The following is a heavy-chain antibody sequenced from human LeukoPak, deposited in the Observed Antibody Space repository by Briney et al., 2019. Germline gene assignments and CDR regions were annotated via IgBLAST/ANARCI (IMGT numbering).Heavy chain of an antibody. CDR1: GGSISSSSYY. Sequence: SETLSLTCTVSGGSISSSSYYWGWIRQPPGKGLEWIGSIYYSGSTYYNPSLKSRVTISVDTSKNQFSLKLSSVTAADTAVYYGARDPVAAFDYWGQGTLVAVSS. CDR2: IYYSGST. CDR3: ARDPVAAFDY. V-gene: IGHV4-39*07. D-gene: IGHD6-19*01. J-gene: IGHJ4*02.